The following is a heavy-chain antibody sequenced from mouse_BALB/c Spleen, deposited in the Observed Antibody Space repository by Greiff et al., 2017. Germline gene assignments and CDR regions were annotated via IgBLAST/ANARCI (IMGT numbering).Heavy chain of an antibody. CDR1: GFTFSSYA. Sequence: EVKLMESGGGLVKPGGSLKLSCAASGFTFSSYAMSWVRQTPEKRLEWVATISSGGSYTYYPDSVKGRFTISRDNAKNTLYLQMSSLRSEDTAMYYCASHRYDGYYAMDYWGQGTSVTVSS. V-gene: IGHV5-9-3*01. D-gene: IGHD2-14*01. CDR2: ISSGGSYT. CDR3: ASHRYDGYYAMDY. J-gene: IGHJ4*01.